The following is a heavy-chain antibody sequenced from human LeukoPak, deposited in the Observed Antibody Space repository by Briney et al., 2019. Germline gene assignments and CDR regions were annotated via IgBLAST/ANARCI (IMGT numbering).Heavy chain of an antibody. J-gene: IGHJ3*02. D-gene: IGHD3-22*01. CDR1: GGSISSDY. CDR2: MYYNGST. V-gene: IGHV4-59*01. CDR3: ARAPRVTMIIVTPGAFDM. Sequence: SETLSLTCTVSGGSISSDYWSWIRQPPGKGLEWIGYMYYNGSTNYNLSLKSRVTISVDTSKTRVSLRLSSVTAADTAMYYCARAPRVTMIIVTPGAFDMWGQGTMVTVSS.